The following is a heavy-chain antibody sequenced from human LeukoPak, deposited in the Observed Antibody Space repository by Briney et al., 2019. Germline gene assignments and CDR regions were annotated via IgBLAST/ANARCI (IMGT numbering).Heavy chain of an antibody. V-gene: IGHV4-38-2*01. D-gene: IGHD2-15*01. CDR1: GYSISSGYY. CDR2: TYHTGST. J-gene: IGHJ5*02. CDR3: ARRGGCTSGACYSGDWFDP. Sequence: SETLSLTCAVSGYSISSGYYWGWIRQPPGKGLEWIGNTYHTGSTYYTLSLRSRVTMSLDTSKNQFSLKLSSVTAADTAVYYCARRGGCTSGACYSGDWFDPWGQGTLVTVSS.